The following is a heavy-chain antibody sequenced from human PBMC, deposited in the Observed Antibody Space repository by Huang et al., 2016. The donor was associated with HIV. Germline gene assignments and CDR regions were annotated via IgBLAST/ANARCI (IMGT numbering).Heavy chain of an antibody. CDR1: GFTFSDYY. V-gene: IGHV3-11*04. D-gene: IGHD3-3*01. J-gene: IGHJ3*02. CDR2: ISSSGRTI. CDR3: ARNSIFGVVIGSANAFDI. Sequence: QVQLVESGGGLVKPGGSLRLSCAASGFTFSDYYMSWIRQARGKGVEWLSYISSSGRTIYYADPVKGRVPISRDNAKKSLYLQMNSLGAEDTAVYYCARNSIFGVVIGSANAFDIWGQGTMVTVSS.